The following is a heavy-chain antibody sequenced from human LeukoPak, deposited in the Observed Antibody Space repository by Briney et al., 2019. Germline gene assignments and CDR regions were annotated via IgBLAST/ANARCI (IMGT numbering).Heavy chain of an antibody. V-gene: IGHV4-59*01. J-gene: IGHJ3*02. CDR1: GGSISSYY. CDR3: AREQLWGAFDI. Sequence: SETLSLTCTVSGGSISSYYWSWIRQPPGRGLEWIGYIYYSGSTNYSPSLKSRVTISVDTSKNQFSLKLSSVTAADTAVYYCAREQLWGAFDIWGQGTMVTVSS. CDR2: IYYSGST. D-gene: IGHD5-18*01.